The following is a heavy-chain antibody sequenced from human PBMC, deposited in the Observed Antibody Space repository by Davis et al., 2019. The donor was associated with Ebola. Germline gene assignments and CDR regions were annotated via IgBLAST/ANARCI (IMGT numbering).Heavy chain of an antibody. CDR2: IGTAGDT. J-gene: IGHJ6*04. V-gene: IGHV3-13*01. Sequence: GESLKISCAASEFTFSSYDMHWVRQGTGKGLEWVSVIGTAGDTYYADSVKGRFTISRQNAKNSMYLQMDSLRVGDTAVYYCARGRSRRYSYGPPKYHYYGLEVWGKGTAVTVSS. CDR1: EFTFSSYD. D-gene: IGHD5-18*01. CDR3: ARGRSRRYSYGPPKYHYYGLEV.